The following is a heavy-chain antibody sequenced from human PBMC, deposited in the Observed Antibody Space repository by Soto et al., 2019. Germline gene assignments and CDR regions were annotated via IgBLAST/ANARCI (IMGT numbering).Heavy chain of an antibody. D-gene: IGHD3-22*01. J-gene: IGHJ4*02. CDR3: TRPNYRDTSDYFYNLGH. CDR1: GFTFSDSA. Sequence: GSLRLSCAASGFTFSDSAIHWVRQASGKGLEWVGRIRSKANSYATVYAESVKGRFTISRDESKNTAYLQMNSLKTEDTAVYYCTRPNYRDTSDYFYNLGHWGQGTL. V-gene: IGHV3-73*01. CDR2: IRSKANSYAT.